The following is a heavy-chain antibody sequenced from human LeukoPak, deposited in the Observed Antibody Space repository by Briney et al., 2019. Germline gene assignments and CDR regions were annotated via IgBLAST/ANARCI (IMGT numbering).Heavy chain of an antibody. J-gene: IGHJ4*02. CDR2: ISSSSSYI. D-gene: IGHD6-19*01. CDR1: GFPFSIYW. Sequence: PGGSLRLSCAASGFPFSIYWMNWVRQAPGKGLEWVSSISSSSSYIYYADSVKGRFTISRDNAKNSLYLQMNSLRAEDTAVYYCARFEKSSGWSYFDYWGQGTLVTVSS. V-gene: IGHV3-21*01. CDR3: ARFEKSSGWSYFDY.